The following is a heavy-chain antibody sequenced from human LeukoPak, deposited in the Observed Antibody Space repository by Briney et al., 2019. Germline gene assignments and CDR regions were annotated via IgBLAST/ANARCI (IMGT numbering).Heavy chain of an antibody. D-gene: IGHD3-22*01. CDR2: IYHSGST. V-gene: IGHV4-38-2*02. CDR3: ASTYYYDSSGYSPKGDAFDI. Sequence: SETLSLTCTVSGYSISSGYYWGWIRQPPGKGLEWIGSIYHSGSTYYNPSLKSRVTISVDTSKNQFSLKPSSVTAADTAVYYCASTYYYDSSGYSPKGDAFDIWGQGTMVTVSS. CDR1: GYSISSGYY. J-gene: IGHJ3*02.